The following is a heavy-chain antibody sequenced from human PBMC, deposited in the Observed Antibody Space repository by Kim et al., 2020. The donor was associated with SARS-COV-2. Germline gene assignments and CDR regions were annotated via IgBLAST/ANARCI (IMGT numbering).Heavy chain of an antibody. CDR2: ISAYNGNT. Sequence: ASVKVSCKASGYTFTSYGISWVRQAPGQGLEWMGWISAYNGNTNYAQKLQGRVTMTTDTSTSTAYMELRSRRSDDTAVYYCARRREPAAFSYGMDVWGQGTTVTVSS. V-gene: IGHV1-18*01. J-gene: IGHJ6*02. CDR1: GYTFTSYG. CDR3: ARRREPAAFSYGMDV. D-gene: IGHD2-2*01.